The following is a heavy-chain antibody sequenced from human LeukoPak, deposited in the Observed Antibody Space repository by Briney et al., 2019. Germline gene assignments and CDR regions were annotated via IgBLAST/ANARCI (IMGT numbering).Heavy chain of an antibody. J-gene: IGHJ4*02. Sequence: SETLSLTCTVSGGSISSYDWSWIRQPAGKGLEWIGRTYTSGSTNYNPSLKSRVTMSVDMSKNQFSLKLTSVTAADTAVYYCVRVGYTYGYDCWGQGTLVIVSS. CDR3: VRVGYTYGYDC. CDR2: TYTSGST. D-gene: IGHD5-18*01. V-gene: IGHV4-4*07. CDR1: GGSISSYD.